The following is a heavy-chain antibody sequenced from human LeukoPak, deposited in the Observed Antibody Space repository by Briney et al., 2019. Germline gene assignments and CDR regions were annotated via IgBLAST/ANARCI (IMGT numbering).Heavy chain of an antibody. D-gene: IGHD1-26*01. J-gene: IGHJ4*02. CDR3: ARASGCYDY. CDR1: GFTFSNYG. Sequence: PGRSLRLSCAASGFTFSNYGMHWVRQTPGKGLEGVAVIWYDGSNKYYADSVKGRFTISRDNSKNTLYLQMNSLRAEDTAVYYCARASGCYDYWGQGTLVTVSS. CDR2: IWYDGSNK. V-gene: IGHV3-33*01.